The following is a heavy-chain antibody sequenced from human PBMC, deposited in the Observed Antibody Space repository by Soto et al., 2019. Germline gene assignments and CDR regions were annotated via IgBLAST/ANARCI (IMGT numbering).Heavy chain of an antibody. CDR3: AKDGGYSSGRYGA. D-gene: IGHD6-19*01. J-gene: IGHJ5*02. CDR1: GFTFADYA. Sequence: EVQLVESGGGLVQPGRSLRLSCAASGFTFADYAMHWVRQAPGKGLEWVSGISWNSGSIGYADSVKGRFTISRDNAKNSLYLQMNSLRAEDTALYYCAKDGGYSSGRYGAWGQGTLVTVSS. V-gene: IGHV3-9*01. CDR2: ISWNSGSI.